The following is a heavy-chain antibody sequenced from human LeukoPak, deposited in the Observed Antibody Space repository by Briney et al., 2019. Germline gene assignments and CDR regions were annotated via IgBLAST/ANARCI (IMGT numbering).Heavy chain of an antibody. D-gene: IGHD2-8*01. Sequence: GASLKIPCKASGYTFTGCYMHWGGQAPGQRGEDMGWINPNSRGTNSVQRIQGRVTMTWDTSISTAYVEVISLTSDDTAVYYCARTNIGLPFDYWGQGTLVT. CDR2: INPNSRGT. V-gene: IGHV1-2*02. CDR1: GYTFTGCY. J-gene: IGHJ4*02. CDR3: ARTNIGLPFDY.